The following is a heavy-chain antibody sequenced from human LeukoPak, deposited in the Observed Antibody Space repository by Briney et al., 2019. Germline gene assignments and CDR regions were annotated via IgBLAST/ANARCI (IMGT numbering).Heavy chain of an antibody. Sequence: GGSLRLSCAASGFTFDDYAMHWVRQAPGKGLEWVANIKQDGSEKYYVDSVKGRFTISRDNAKNSLYLQMNSLRAEDTAVYYCARDTGGGYSCYDCWGQGTLVTVSS. D-gene: IGHD5-18*01. CDR3: ARDTGGGYSCYDC. V-gene: IGHV3-7*01. J-gene: IGHJ4*02. CDR2: IKQDGSEK. CDR1: GFTFDDYA.